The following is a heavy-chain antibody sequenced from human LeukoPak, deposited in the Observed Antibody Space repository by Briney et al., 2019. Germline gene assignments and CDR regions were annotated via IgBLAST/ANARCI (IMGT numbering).Heavy chain of an antibody. CDR1: GGSISSSSYY. CDR3: ARAGKTYYYGTSVYYH. D-gene: IGHD3-22*01. CDR2: IYYSGST. V-gene: IGHV4-39*01. J-gene: IGHJ5*02. Sequence: PSETLSLTCTVSGGSISSSSYYWGWIRQPPGKGLEWIGSIYYSGSTYYNPSLKSRVTISVDTSKDQFSLKLSSVTAADTAVYYCARAGKTYYYGTSVYYHWGQGTLVTVSS.